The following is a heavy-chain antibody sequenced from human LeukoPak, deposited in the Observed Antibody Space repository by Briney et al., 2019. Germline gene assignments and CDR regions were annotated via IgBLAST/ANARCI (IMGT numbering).Heavy chain of an antibody. CDR2: IYSTGST. Sequence: PSETLSLTCIVSRGSITNYYWSWVRPPAGKGLEWIGRIYSTGSTNYSPSLKRRATMSVDTSKKQFSLKLNSVTAADTAVYYCARGSYGAYDFDYWGQGALVTVSS. J-gene: IGHJ4*02. CDR3: ARGSYGAYDFDY. V-gene: IGHV4-4*07. CDR1: RGSITNYY. D-gene: IGHD4-17*01.